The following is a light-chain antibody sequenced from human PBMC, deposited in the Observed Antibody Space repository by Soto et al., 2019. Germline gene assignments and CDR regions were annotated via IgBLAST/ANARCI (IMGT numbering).Light chain of an antibody. CDR2: AAS. Sequence: DIQMTHSPSSLSASVGDRVTITCRASQSISSYLNWYQQKPGKAPKLLIYAASSLQSGVPSRFSGSGSGTDFTLTISSLQPEDFATYYCQQSYSTPITFGQGTRLRL. CDR1: QSISSY. J-gene: IGKJ5*01. CDR3: QQSYSTPIT. V-gene: IGKV1-39*01.